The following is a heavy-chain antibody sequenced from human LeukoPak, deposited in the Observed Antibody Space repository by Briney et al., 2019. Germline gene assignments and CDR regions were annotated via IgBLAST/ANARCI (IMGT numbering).Heavy chain of an antibody. D-gene: IGHD4-17*01. CDR2: IYYSGST. Sequence: WVRQAPGKGLEWIGSIYYSGSTYYNPSLKSRVTISVETSKNQFSLKLSSVTAADTAVYYCASATVTPFDYWGQGTLVTVSS. J-gene: IGHJ4*02. V-gene: IGHV4-39*01. CDR3: ASATVTPFDY.